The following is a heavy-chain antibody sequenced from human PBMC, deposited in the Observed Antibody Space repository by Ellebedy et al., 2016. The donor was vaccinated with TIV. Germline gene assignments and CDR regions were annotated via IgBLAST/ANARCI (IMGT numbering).Heavy chain of an antibody. D-gene: IGHD2-2*01. CDR3: AKARNTVIVPAARGSPFDS. Sequence: SETLSLXXAVYGGSFTFNYWTWIRQAPGKGLEWIGEINHSGSTNYNPSIKSRVTMSVDTSKNQFSLKLSSVTAADTALYYGAKARNTVIVPAARGSPFDSWGQGALVTVSS. V-gene: IGHV4-34*01. CDR2: INHSGST. J-gene: IGHJ4*02. CDR1: GGSFTFNY.